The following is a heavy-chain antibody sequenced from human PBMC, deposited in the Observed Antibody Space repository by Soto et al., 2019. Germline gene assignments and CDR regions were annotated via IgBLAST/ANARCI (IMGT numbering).Heavy chain of an antibody. CDR1: GFTFSSYA. J-gene: IGHJ4*02. CDR3: AKTKDYYGSGRL. D-gene: IGHD3-10*01. Sequence: DVQLLESGGGLVQPGGSLRLSCGASGFTFSSYAMSWVRQAPGKGLEWVSAISGSCGSTYSADSVKGRFTISRDNSKNTLYLQMNSLRAEDTAVYYCAKTKDYYGSGRLWGQGTLVTVSS. CDR2: ISGSCGST. V-gene: IGHV3-23*01.